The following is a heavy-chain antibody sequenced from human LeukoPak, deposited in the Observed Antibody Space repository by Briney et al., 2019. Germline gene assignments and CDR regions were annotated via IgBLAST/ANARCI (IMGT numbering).Heavy chain of an antibody. D-gene: IGHD5-18*01. Sequence: GGSLRLSCAASGFNFDYYAMSWVRQAPGKGLEWVSGISDNEGRTYYTDSVKGRFTISRDSSKNTVYLQMNNLRVDDTAVYFCARHDSFIPYWGQGTLVTVSS. CDR3: ARHDSFIPY. CDR1: GFNFDYYA. J-gene: IGHJ4*02. CDR2: ISDNEGRT. V-gene: IGHV3-23*01.